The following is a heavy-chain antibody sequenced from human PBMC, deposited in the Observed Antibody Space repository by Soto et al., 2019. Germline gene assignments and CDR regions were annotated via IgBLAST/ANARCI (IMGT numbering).Heavy chain of an antibody. CDR2: IDGSGGTT. D-gene: IGHD2-2*01. CDR3: AKKASCGISCYLPNDYYYFYGMDV. J-gene: IGHJ6*02. CDR1: GFPFSSTD. V-gene: IGHV3-23*01. Sequence: PGGSLRLSCAASGFPFSSTDMTWVRQAPGKGLDWVSTIDGSGGTTYYADSVKGRFTISRDNSMNTVYLQMNSLRADDTALYYCAKKASCGISCYLPNDYYYFYGMDVWGQGTTVTVSS.